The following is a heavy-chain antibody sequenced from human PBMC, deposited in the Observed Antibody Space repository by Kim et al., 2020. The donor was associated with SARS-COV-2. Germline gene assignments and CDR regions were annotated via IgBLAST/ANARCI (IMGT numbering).Heavy chain of an antibody. CDR3: ARADGADWFDP. J-gene: IGHJ5*02. CDR1: GFTFSSYW. Sequence: GGSLRLSCAASGFTFSSYWMHWFRQAPGTGLVWVSRIKSDGSSTTYADSVRGRFTISRDNANNTLYLQMNSLRAEDTALYYCARADGADWFDPWSQGTLV. CDR2: IKSDGSST. V-gene: IGHV3-74*01. D-gene: IGHD3-16*01.